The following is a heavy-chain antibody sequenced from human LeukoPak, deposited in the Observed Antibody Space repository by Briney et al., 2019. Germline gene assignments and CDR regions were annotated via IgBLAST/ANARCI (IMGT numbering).Heavy chain of an antibody. CDR1: GFTVSSNY. V-gene: IGHV3-66*01. Sequence: GGSLRLSCAASGFTVSSNYMSWVRQAPGKGLEWVSVIYSGGSTYYADSVKGRFTISRDNSKNTLYLQMNSLRAEDTAVYYCARVMRYCSGGSCYSNFDYWGQGTLVTVSS. CDR2: IYSGGST. D-gene: IGHD2-15*01. CDR3: ARVMRYCSGGSCYSNFDY. J-gene: IGHJ4*02.